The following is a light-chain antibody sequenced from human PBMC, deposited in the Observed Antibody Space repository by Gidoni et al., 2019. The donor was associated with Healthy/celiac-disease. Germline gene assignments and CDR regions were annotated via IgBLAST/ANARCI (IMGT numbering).Light chain of an antibody. V-gene: IGKV1-5*03. CDR3: QQYQGT. J-gene: IGKJ2*02. CDR1: QSISSW. CDR2: KAS. Sequence: DIQMTQSPSTLSASVGDRVTITCRDSQSISSWLAWYQQKPGKAPKLLIYKASSLESGVPSRFSGSGAGTEFTLTISSLQPDDFATYYCQQYQGTFGQGTKLEIK.